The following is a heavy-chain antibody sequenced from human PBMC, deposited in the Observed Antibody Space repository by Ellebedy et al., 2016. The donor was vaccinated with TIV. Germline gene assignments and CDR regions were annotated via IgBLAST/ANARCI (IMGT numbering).Heavy chain of an antibody. V-gene: IGHV4-39*01. CDR1: GGSISSSSYY. J-gene: IGHJ4*02. D-gene: IGHD5-18*01. Sequence: SETLSLXXTVSGGSISSSSYYWGWICQPPGKGLEWIGSTYYSGSTYYNPSLKSRVTISVDTSKNQFSLKLSSVTAADTAVYYCARYSYGPIDYWGQGTLVTVSS. CDR3: ARYSYGPIDY. CDR2: TYYSGST.